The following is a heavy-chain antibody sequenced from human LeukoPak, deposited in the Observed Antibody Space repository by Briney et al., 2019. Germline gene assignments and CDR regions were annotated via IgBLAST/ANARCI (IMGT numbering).Heavy chain of an antibody. V-gene: IGHV4-59*01. J-gene: IGHJ4*02. D-gene: IGHD1-1*01. Sequence: PSETLSLTCTVPGASISSSYWSWIRQPPGKGLEWIGNIYYSGSTNYNPSLKSRVTMSIDTSKNQFSLNLTPVIAADTAVYYCAKDTTAASWGPGTLVTVSS. CDR1: GASISSSY. CDR2: IYYSGST. CDR3: AKDTTAAS.